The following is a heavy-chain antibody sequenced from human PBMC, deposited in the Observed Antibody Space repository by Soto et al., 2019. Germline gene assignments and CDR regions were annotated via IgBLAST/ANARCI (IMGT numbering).Heavy chain of an antibody. J-gene: IGHJ4*02. CDR1: GYTFTSYD. CDR3: ARGSHYYDSSGYDY. V-gene: IGHV1-8*01. CDR2: MNPNRGNT. D-gene: IGHD3-22*01. Sequence: ASVKFSCKASGYTFTSYDINWVRQATGQGLEWMGWMNPNRGNTGYAQKFQDRVTMTRNTSISTAYMELSSLRSEDTAVYYCARGSHYYDSSGYDYWGQGTLVTVYS.